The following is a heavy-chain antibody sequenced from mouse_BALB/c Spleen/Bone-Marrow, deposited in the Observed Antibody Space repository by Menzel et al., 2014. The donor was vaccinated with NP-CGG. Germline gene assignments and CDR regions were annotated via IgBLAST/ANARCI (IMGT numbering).Heavy chain of an antibody. J-gene: IGHJ2*01. CDR3: IRVDGNYLYYFYY. Sequence: EVQGVESGGGLVKPGGSLKLSCAASGFTFSSYIMSWVRQNPEKRLDWVATISSGGNYTYYPDSVKGRFTISRDNAKNTLYLQMSSLKSEDTAMYYCIRVDGNYLYYFYYWGQGTTLTVSS. CDR2: ISSGGNYT. CDR1: GFTFSSYI. D-gene: IGHD2-1*01. V-gene: IGHV5-6-4*01.